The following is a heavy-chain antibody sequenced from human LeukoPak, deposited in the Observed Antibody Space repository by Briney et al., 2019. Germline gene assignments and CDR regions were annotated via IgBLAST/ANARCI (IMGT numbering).Heavy chain of an antibody. CDR2: ISYDGSNK. CDR1: GFTFSSYG. Sequence: GRSLRLSCAASGFTFSSYGVHWVRQAPGKGLEWVAVISYDGSNKYYADSVKGRFTISRDNSKNTLYLQMNSLRAEDTAVYYCAKDLEWELLGWFDPWGQGTLVTVSS. CDR3: AKDLEWELLGWFDP. V-gene: IGHV3-30*18. J-gene: IGHJ5*02. D-gene: IGHD1-26*01.